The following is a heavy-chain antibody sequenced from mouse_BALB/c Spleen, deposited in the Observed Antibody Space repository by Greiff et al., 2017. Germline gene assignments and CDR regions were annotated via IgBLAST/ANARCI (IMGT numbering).Heavy chain of an antibody. Sequence: QVQLQQPGAELVKPGASVKLSCKASGYTFTSYYMYWVKQRPGQGLEWIGGINPSNGGTNFNEKFKSKATLTVDKSSSTAYMQLSSLTSEDSAVYYCTRSWGNYYFDYWGQGTTRTVSS. CDR2: INPSNGGT. CDR1: GYTFTSYY. CDR3: TRSWGNYYFDY. V-gene: IGHV1S81*02. D-gene: IGHD2-1*01. J-gene: IGHJ2*01.